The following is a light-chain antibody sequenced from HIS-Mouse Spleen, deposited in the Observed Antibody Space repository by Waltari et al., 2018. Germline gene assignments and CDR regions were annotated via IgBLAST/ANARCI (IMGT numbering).Light chain of an antibody. CDR1: SIDVGGYNY. Sequence: QSALTQPASVSGSPGQSITISCTGTSIDVGGYNYVSWYQQHPGKAPKPMIYDVSNRPSGVSNRFSGSKSGNTASLTISGLHAEDEADYYCSSYTSSSTLVFGGGTKLTVL. CDR3: SSYTSSSTLV. CDR2: DVS. J-gene: IGLJ2*01. V-gene: IGLV2-14*03.